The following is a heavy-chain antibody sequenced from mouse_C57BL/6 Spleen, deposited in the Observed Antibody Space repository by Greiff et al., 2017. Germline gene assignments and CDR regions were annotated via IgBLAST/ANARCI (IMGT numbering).Heavy chain of an antibody. CDR2: IWSGGST. Sequence: VQLQQSGPGLVQPSQSLSITCTVSGFSLTSYGVHWVRQSPGKGLEWLGVIWSGGSTDYNAAFISRLSISKDNSKSQVFFKMNSLQADDTAIYYCARYYDYVFAYWGQGTLVTVSA. CDR3: ARYYDYVFAY. D-gene: IGHD2-4*01. J-gene: IGHJ3*01. CDR1: GFSLTSYG. V-gene: IGHV2-2*01.